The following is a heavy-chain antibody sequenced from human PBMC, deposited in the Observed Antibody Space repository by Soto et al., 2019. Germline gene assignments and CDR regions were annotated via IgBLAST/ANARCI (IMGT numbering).Heavy chain of an antibody. J-gene: IGHJ6*02. CDR3: ARESYCSSTSCYAAVYRGYYYYYGMDV. V-gene: IGHV1-8*01. D-gene: IGHD2-2*01. Sequence: ASVKVSCKASGYTFTSYDINWVRQATGQGLEWMGWMNPNCGNTGYAQKFQGRVTMTRNTSISTAYMELSSLRSEDTAVYYCARESYCSSTSCYAAVYRGYYYYYGMDVWGQGTKVTVSS. CDR2: MNPNCGNT. CDR1: GYTFTSYD.